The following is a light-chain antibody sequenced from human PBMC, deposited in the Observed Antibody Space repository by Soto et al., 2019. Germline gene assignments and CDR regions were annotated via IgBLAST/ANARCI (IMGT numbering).Light chain of an antibody. J-gene: IGLJ2*01. Sequence: SYELTQPPSVSVAPGQTAKITCAGDNIDTKSMHWYQQRPGQAPVLVVHDDTDRAAGIPERFSGSKSGGTATRTISRVEAGDEADYYCQVWDIITYHVVFGGGTQLTVL. CDR2: DDT. CDR3: QVWDIITYHVV. CDR1: NIDTKS. V-gene: IGLV3-21*02.